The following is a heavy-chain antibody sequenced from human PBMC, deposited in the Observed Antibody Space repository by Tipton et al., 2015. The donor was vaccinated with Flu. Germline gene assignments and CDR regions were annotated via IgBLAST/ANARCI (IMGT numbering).Heavy chain of an antibody. Sequence: SLRLSCAASGFTFSSYWTHWVRQAPGKGLVWVSRINSDGSSTSYADSVKGRFTISRDNAKNTLYLQMNSLRAEDTAVYYCARDNSSSSSLDYWGQGTLVTVSS. D-gene: IGHD6-6*01. CDR3: ARDNSSSSSLDY. CDR1: GFTFSSYW. V-gene: IGHV3-74*01. J-gene: IGHJ4*02. CDR2: INSDGSST.